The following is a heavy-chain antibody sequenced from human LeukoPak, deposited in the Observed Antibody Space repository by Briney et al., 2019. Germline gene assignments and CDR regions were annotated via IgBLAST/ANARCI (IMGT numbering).Heavy chain of an antibody. Sequence: PSETLSLTCAVYGGSFSGYYWSWIRQPPGKGLEWIREINHSGSTNYNPSLKSRVTISVDTSKNQFSLKLSSVTAADTAVYYCARGMASLLWWSYYFDYWGQGTLVTVSS. CDR3: ARGMASLLWWSYYFDY. V-gene: IGHV4-34*01. CDR1: GGSFSGYY. J-gene: IGHJ4*02. CDR2: INHSGST. D-gene: IGHD2-21*01.